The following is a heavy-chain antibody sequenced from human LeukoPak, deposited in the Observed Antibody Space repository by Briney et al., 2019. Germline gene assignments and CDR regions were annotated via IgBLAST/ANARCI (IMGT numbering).Heavy chain of an antibody. Sequence: GGSLRLSCAASGFTFSSYGMHWVRQAPGKGLEWVAVIWYDGSNKYYADSVKGRFTISRDNSKNTLYLQMNSLRAEDTAVYYCAKDGSPDIVVVPAAIGGDYYYGMDVWGQGTTVTVSS. D-gene: IGHD2-2*01. CDR2: IWYDGSNK. V-gene: IGHV3-30*02. CDR1: GFTFSSYG. J-gene: IGHJ6*02. CDR3: AKDGSPDIVVVPAAIGGDYYYGMDV.